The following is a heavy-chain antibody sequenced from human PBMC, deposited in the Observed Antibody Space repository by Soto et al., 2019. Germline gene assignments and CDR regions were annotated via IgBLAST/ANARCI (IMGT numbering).Heavy chain of an antibody. CDR1: GFTFSSYW. V-gene: IGHV3-74*01. J-gene: IGHJ6*03. CDR2: INSDGSST. CDR3: ARAPWVAARPPRYYYYYYMDV. Sequence: GGSLRLSCAASGFTFSSYWMHWVRQAPGKGLVWVSRINSDGSSTSYADSVKGRFTISRDNAKNTLYLQMNSLRAEDTAVYYCARAPWVAARPPRYYYYYYMDVWGKGTTVTVSS. D-gene: IGHD6-6*01.